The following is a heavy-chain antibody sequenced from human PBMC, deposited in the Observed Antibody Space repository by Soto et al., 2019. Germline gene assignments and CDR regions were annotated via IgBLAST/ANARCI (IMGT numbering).Heavy chain of an antibody. V-gene: IGHV3-48*03. CDR2: ISSSGSTI. CDR1: GFTFSSYE. D-gene: IGHD6-13*01. Sequence: PGGSLRLSCAASGFTFSSYEMNWVRQAPGKGLEWVSYISSSGSTIYYADSVKGRFTISRDNAKNSLYLQMNGLRAEDTAVYYCARDSSSSWYDFDYWGQGTLVTVSS. CDR3: ARDSSSSWYDFDY. J-gene: IGHJ4*02.